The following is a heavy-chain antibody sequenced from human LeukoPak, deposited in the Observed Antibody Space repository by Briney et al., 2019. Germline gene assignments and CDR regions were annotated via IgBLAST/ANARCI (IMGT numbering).Heavy chain of an antibody. J-gene: IGHJ3*02. CDR2: IYYSGST. V-gene: IGHV4-59*01. Sequence: PSETLSLTCTVSGGSISSYYWSWIRQPPGKGLEWIGYIYYSGSTNYNPSLKSRVTISVDTSKNQFSLKLSSVTAADTAVCYCARDRTPYSSGWYKDAFDIWGQGTMVTVSS. D-gene: IGHD6-19*01. CDR1: GGSISSYY. CDR3: ARDRTPYSSGWYKDAFDI.